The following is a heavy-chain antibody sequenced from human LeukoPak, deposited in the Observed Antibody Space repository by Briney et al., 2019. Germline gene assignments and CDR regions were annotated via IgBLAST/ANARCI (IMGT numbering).Heavy chain of an antibody. CDR3: ARRYCSSTSCYRPDAFDI. V-gene: IGHV4-59*08. Sequence: SETLSLTCTVSGGSISSHYWSWMRQPPGKGLEWIGYIYYSGSTNYNPSLKSRVTISVDTSKNQFSLKLSSVTAADTAVYYCARRYCSSTSCYRPDAFDIWGQGTMVTVSS. D-gene: IGHD2-2*02. J-gene: IGHJ3*02. CDR2: IYYSGST. CDR1: GGSISSHY.